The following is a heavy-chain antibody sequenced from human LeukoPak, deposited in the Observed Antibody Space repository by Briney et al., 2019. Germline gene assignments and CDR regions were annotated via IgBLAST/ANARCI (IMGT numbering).Heavy chain of an antibody. D-gene: IGHD1-26*01. J-gene: IGHJ4*02. CDR2: ISSSSSYM. Sequence: GGSLRLSCAASGFTFSSYSMNWVRQAPGKGLEWVSSISSSSSYMYYADSVKGRFTISRDNAKNSLYLQMNSLRVEDTAVYYCARDRSLGCDHWGQGTLVTVSS. CDR1: GFTFSSYS. CDR3: ARDRSLGCDH. V-gene: IGHV3-21*04.